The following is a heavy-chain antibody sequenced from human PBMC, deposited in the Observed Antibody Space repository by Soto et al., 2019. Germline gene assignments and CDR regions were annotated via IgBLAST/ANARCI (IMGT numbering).Heavy chain of an antibody. CDR2: IKQDGSEN. J-gene: IGHJ4*02. Sequence: GGSLRLSCAVSGFTFSNYWMGWVRQAPGKGLEWVSNIKQDGSENYYVDSAKGRFTISRDNAKNSLYLQMNSLRAEDTAVYYCARVGDYVWQTYKSDFWGQGTLVTVSS. V-gene: IGHV3-7*01. CDR3: ARVGDYVWQTYKSDF. CDR1: GFTFSNYW. D-gene: IGHD3-16*01.